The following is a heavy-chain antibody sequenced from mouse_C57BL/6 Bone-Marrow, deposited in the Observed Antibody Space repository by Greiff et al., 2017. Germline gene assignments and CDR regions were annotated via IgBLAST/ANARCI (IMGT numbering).Heavy chain of an antibody. CDR1: GYSITSGYY. J-gene: IGHJ3*01. Sequence: EVKLEESGPGLVKPSQSLSLTCSVTGYSITSGYYWNWIRQFPGNKLEWMGYISYDGSNNYNPSLKNRISITRDTSKNQFFLKLNSVTTEDTATYYCARSSPFAYWGQGTLVTVSA. V-gene: IGHV3-6*01. CDR2: ISYDGSN. D-gene: IGHD1-1*01. CDR3: ARSSPFAY.